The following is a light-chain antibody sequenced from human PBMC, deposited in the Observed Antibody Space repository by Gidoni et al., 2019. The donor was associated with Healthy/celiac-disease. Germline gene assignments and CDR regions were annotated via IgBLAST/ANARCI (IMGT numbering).Light chain of an antibody. CDR1: QSISSY. V-gene: IGKV1-39*01. J-gene: IGKJ3*01. Sequence: DIQMTQSPSSLSASVGDRVTITCRASQSISSYLNWYQQKPGKAPKLLIYAASSLQSGVPSRFSGSGSGTDFTLTISSLQPEDFATYYCQQSYSTRFPFGPXTKVDIK. CDR2: AAS. CDR3: QQSYSTRFP.